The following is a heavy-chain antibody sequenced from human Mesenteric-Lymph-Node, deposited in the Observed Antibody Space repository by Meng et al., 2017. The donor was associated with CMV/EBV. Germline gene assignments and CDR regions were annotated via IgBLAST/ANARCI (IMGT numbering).Heavy chain of an antibody. CDR2: ISAYDGDT. D-gene: IGHD3-16*01. Sequence: SGYPVTTYGISWVRQAPGQGLEWMGWISAYDGDTNYDQKFQGRVTMTTDSSTTTAYMELRSMRSDDTAVYYGAREFGGIPGIIDFRYWGQGTLVTVSS. CDR1: GYPVTTYG. V-gene: IGHV1-18*01. J-gene: IGHJ1*01. CDR3: AREFGGIPGIIDFRY.